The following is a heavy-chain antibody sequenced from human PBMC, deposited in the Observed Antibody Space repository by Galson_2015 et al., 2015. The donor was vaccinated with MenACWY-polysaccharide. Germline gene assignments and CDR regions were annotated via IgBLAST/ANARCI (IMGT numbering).Heavy chain of an antibody. J-gene: IGHJ3*02. CDR2: VSASGGST. V-gene: IGHV3-23*01. D-gene: IGHD3-10*01. CDR3: AKDTGPGEYAYSWGTFDI. Sequence: SLRLSCAASGFTFSSYAMSWVRQAPGKGLEWVSGVSASGGSTVCTDSAKGRFTMSRDNSKRSLYLQMNSLRAEDTAVYYCAKDTGPGEYAYSWGTFDIWGRGTMVTVSS. CDR1: GFTFSSYA.